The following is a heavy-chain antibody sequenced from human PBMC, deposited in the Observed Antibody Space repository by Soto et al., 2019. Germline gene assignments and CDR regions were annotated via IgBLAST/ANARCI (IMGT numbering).Heavy chain of an antibody. V-gene: IGHV4-59*01. CDR2: INNSGIT. Sequence: SETLSLTCNVSGGSFSSDHWGWIRQPPGKGLEWIGKINNSGITNYNPSLKSRATIPVDTSKSQFSLKLTSVTAADTAVYYCARDRPWDCSSSNYCYYYGLDVWGQGTTVTVSS. J-gene: IGHJ6*02. CDR1: GGSFSSDH. D-gene: IGHD2-2*01. CDR3: ARDRPWDCSSSNYCYYYGLDV.